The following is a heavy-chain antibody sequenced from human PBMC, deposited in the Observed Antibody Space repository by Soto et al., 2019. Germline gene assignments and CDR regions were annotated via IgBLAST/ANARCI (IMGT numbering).Heavy chain of an antibody. CDR2: IYYSGST. CDR3: ARDRIAAAGKSNYYYYGMDV. V-gene: IGHV4-31*03. J-gene: IGHJ6*02. D-gene: IGHD6-13*01. CDR1: GGSISRGGYY. Sequence: SETLSLTCTVSGGSISRGGYYWSWIRQHPGKGLEWIGYIYYSGSTYYNPSLKSRVTISVDTSNNQFSLKLSSVTAADTAVYYCARDRIAAAGKSNYYYYGMDVWGQGTTVTVSS.